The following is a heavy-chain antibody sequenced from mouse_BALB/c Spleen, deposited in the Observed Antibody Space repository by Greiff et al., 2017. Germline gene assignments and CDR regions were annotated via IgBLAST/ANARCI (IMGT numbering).Heavy chain of an antibody. CDR1: GFTFSSYA. CDR3: AREGDGYYGAWFAY. Sequence: EVHLVESGGGLVKPGGSLKLSCAASGFTFSSYAMSWVRQSPEKRLEWVAEISSGGSYTYYPDTVTGRFTISRDNAKNTLYLEMSSLRSEDTAMYYCAREGDGYYGAWFAYWGQGALVTVTA. J-gene: IGHJ3*01. V-gene: IGHV5-9-4*01. D-gene: IGHD2-3*01. CDR2: ISSGGSYT.